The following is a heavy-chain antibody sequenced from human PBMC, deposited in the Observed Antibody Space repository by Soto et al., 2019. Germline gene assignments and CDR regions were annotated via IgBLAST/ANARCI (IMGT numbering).Heavy chain of an antibody. CDR1: GGSISSGDYY. V-gene: IGHV4-30-4*01. Sequence: SETLSLTCTVSGGSISSGDYYWSWIRQPPGKGLEWIGYIYYSGSTYYNPSLKSRVTISVDTSKNQFSLNLSSVTAADTAVYYCAAEAPHYDTRDYGMDVWGQGTTVTVSS. D-gene: IGHD3-22*01. J-gene: IGHJ6*02. CDR2: IYYSGST. CDR3: AAEAPHYDTRDYGMDV.